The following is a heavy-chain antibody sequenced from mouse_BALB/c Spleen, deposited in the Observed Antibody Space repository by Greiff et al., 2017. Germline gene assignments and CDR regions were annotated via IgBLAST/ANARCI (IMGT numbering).Heavy chain of an antibody. CDR2: INPNNGGT. CDR1: RYTFTDYN. Sequence: EVQLQQSGSELVKPGASVKIPCKASRYTFTDYNMDWVKQSHGKSLEWIGDINPNNGGTIYNQKFKGKATLTVDKSSSTAYMELRSLTSEDTAVYYCARGYYSDYWGQGTTLTVSS. V-gene: IGHV1-18*01. J-gene: IGHJ2*01. CDR3: ARGYYSDY.